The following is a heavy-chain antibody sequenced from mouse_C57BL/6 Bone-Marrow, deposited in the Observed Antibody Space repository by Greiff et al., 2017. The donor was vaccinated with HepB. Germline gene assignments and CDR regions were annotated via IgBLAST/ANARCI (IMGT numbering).Heavy chain of an antibody. V-gene: IGHV10-1*01. Sequence: EAGGGLVQPKGSLTLSCAASGFSFNTYAMNWVRQAPGKGLEWVARIRSKSNNYATYYADSVKDRFTISRDDSESMLYLQMNNLKTEDTAMYYCVRHRVHYVSLFAYWGQVTLVTVSA. D-gene: IGHD1-1*01. CDR2: IRSKSNNYAT. CDR1: GFSFNTYA. J-gene: IGHJ3*01. CDR3: VRHRVHYVSLFAY.